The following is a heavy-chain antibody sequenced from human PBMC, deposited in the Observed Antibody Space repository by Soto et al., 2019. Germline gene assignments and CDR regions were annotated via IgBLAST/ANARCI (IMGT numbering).Heavy chain of an antibody. Sequence: QVQLVQSGAEVKKPGASVKVSCKASGYTFTSYGISWVRQAPGQGLEWMGWISAYNGNTNYAQKLQGRVTMTTDTPTSTAYMELRSLRSDDTAVYYCAMSLRYFDWLDYYFDYWGQGTLVTVSS. CDR1: GYTFTSYG. V-gene: IGHV1-18*01. CDR3: AMSLRYFDWLDYYFDY. CDR2: ISAYNGNT. D-gene: IGHD3-9*01. J-gene: IGHJ4*02.